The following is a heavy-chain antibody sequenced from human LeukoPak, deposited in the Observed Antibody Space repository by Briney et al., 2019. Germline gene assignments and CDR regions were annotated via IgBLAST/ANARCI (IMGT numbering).Heavy chain of an antibody. Sequence: GGSLRLSCAASGFPFSSYSMNWVRQAPGKGLEWVSSMSSDSTYIYYADSLKGRFTISRDNGKNSLYLQMNSLRADDTAVYYCARDRGIVGATSYGFDPWGQGTLVTVSS. D-gene: IGHD1-26*01. CDR1: GFPFSSYS. J-gene: IGHJ5*02. CDR2: MSSDSTYI. CDR3: ARDRGIVGATSYGFDP. V-gene: IGHV3-21*01.